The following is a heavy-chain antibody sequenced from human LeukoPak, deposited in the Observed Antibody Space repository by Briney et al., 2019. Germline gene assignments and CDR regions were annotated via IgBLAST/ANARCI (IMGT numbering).Heavy chain of an antibody. V-gene: IGHV4-38-2*02. Sequence: SETLSLTCTVSGYSISSGYYWGWIRQPPGKGLEWIGSIYHSGSTYYNPSLKSRVTISVDTSKNQFSLKLSSVTAADTAVYYCARDETGTRYGSGSYFDYWGQGTLVTVSS. CDR2: IYHSGST. J-gene: IGHJ4*02. CDR1: GYSISSGYY. D-gene: IGHD3-10*01. CDR3: ARDETGTRYGSGSYFDY.